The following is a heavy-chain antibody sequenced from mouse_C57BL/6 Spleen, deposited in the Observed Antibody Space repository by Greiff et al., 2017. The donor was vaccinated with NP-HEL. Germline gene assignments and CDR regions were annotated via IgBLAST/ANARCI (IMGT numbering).Heavy chain of an antibody. CDR3: ARDLNYYGSSTPFAY. J-gene: IGHJ3*01. Sequence: EVKLVESGGGLVKPGGSLKLSCAASGFTFSSYAMSWVRQTPEKRLEWVATISDGGSYTYYPDNVKGRFTISRDTAKNNLYLQMSHLKSEDTAMYYCARDLNYYGSSTPFAYWGQGTLVTVSA. V-gene: IGHV5-4*01. CDR1: GFTFSSYA. CDR2: ISDGGSYT. D-gene: IGHD1-1*01.